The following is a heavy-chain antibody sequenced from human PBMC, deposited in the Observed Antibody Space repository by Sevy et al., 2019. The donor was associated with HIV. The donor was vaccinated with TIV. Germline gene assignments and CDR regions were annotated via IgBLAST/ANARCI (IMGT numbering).Heavy chain of an antibody. CDR1: GFTFSSYD. Sequence: GGSLRLSCAASGFTFSSYDMHWVRQAPGKGLEWVAVISYDGSNKYYADSVKGRFTISRDNSKNTLYLQMNSLRAEDTAVYYCARDRKVRGVMGYFDYWGQGTLVTVSS. CDR2: ISYDGSNK. CDR3: ARDRKVRGVMGYFDY. J-gene: IGHJ4*02. V-gene: IGHV3-30-3*01. D-gene: IGHD3-10*01.